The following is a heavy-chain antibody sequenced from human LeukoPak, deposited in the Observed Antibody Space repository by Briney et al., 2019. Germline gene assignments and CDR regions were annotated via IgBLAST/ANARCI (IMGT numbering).Heavy chain of an antibody. Sequence: SDTLSLTCTVSGGSVSSGRYYWSWIRQPPGKGLEWIGEINHSGSTNYNPSLKSRVTISVDTSKNQFSLRLSSVTAADTAVYYCARADGTGASRAAFDIWGQGTMVTVSS. CDR3: ARADGTGASRAAFDI. D-gene: IGHD1-26*01. CDR1: GGSVSSGRYY. CDR2: INHSGST. V-gene: IGHV4-39*07. J-gene: IGHJ3*02.